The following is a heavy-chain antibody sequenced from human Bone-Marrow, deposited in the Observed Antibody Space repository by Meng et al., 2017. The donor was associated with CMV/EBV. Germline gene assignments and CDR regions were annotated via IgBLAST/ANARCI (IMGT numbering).Heavy chain of an antibody. J-gene: IGHJ4*02. V-gene: IGHV1-69*05. Sequence: VKVSCKASGGTFSSYAISWVRQAPGQGLEWMGGIIPIFGTANYAQKFQGRVTITTDESTSTAYMELSSLRSEDTAVYYCARDVLGRWEERGFDYWGQGTRVTISS. CDR3: ARDVLGRWEERGFDY. CDR1: GGTFSSYA. CDR2: IIPIFGTA. D-gene: IGHD5-24*01.